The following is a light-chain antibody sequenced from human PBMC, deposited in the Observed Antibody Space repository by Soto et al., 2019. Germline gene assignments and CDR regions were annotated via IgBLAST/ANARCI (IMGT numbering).Light chain of an antibody. CDR1: QSISTY. V-gene: IGKV3-11*01. J-gene: IGKJ1*01. Sequence: EIVLTQSPATLSLSPGESATLSCRASQSISTYLAWYQQKPGQAPRLLIYDASKRITGIPARFSGSGSGTGFTLTISSLEPEDFAVYYCQQRFNWPRTFGQGTKVEIK. CDR3: QQRFNWPRT. CDR2: DAS.